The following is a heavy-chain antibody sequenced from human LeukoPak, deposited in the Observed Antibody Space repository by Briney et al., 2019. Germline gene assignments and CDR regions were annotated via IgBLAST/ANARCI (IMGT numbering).Heavy chain of an antibody. V-gene: IGHV3-23*01. CDR2: ISGSGGST. Sequence: PGGSLRLSCAASGFTFSSYAMNWVRQAPGKGLEWVSAISGSGGSTYYADSVKGRFTISRDNSKNTLYLQMNSLRAEDTAIYYCTTEPRWFDFWGQGTLVTVSS. J-gene: IGHJ4*02. CDR1: GFTFSSYA. CDR3: TTEPRWFDF.